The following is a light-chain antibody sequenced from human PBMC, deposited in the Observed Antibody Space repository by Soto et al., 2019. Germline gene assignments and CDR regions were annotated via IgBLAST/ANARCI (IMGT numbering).Light chain of an antibody. CDR2: EVN. CDR1: SSDVAAYDY. CDR3: SSFTGTSALIL. V-gene: IGLV2-14*01. Sequence: QSALTQPASVSGSPGQSITISCTGTSSDVAAYDYVSWYQQYPGKAPRLIIYEVNNRPSGVSDRFSGSKSGNTASLTISGLRAEDEGDYFCSSFTGTSALILFGGGTKLTVL. J-gene: IGLJ2*01.